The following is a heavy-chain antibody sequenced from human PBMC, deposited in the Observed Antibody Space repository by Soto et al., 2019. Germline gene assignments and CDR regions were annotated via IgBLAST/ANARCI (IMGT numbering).Heavy chain of an antibody. CDR2: IYHSGST. V-gene: IGHV4-4*01. D-gene: IGHD2-2*01. J-gene: IGHJ6*02. CDR1: GGSISSSNW. Sequence: QVQLQESGPGLVKPSGTLSLTCAVSGGSISSSNWWSWVRQPPGKGLEWIGEIYHSGSTNYNPSLKSRVTISVDKSKNQFSLKLSSGAAADTAVYCCARVVGGYYYGMDVWGQGTTVTVSS. CDR3: ARVVGGYYYGMDV.